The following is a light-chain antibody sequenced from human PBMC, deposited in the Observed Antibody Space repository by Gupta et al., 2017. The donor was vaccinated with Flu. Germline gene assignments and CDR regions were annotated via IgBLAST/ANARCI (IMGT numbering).Light chain of an antibody. Sequence: SITVSCTGSGSDIGRYKFVSWYQQHPGNVHKLIIYHVSNRPSGISSRFSGSKSDNTASLTISGLQPEDEADYYCVAYTSSTTLVFGGGTKVTVL. V-gene: IGLV2-14*03. CDR1: GSDIGRYKF. J-gene: IGLJ1*01. CDR3: VAYTSSTTLV. CDR2: HVS.